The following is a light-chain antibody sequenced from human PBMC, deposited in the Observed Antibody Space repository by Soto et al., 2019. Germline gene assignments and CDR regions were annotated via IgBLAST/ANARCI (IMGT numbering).Light chain of an antibody. Sequence: EIVMTQSPATLSVSPGERATLSCRASQSVNTNLAWYQQKPGQAPRLLIYGASHRATGIPARFRGSGSGTEFTLTISSLQSEDFAVYYCQQYNNWYTFGQGTNLEIK. CDR3: QQYNNWYT. J-gene: IGKJ2*01. CDR1: QSVNTN. V-gene: IGKV3-15*01. CDR2: GAS.